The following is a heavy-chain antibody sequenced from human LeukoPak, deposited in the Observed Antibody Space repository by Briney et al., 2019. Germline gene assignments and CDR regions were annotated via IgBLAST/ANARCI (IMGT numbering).Heavy chain of an antibody. CDR2: ISYDGNNK. V-gene: IGHV3-30*18. CDR3: AKDFRNNWFDP. J-gene: IGHJ5*02. Sequence: PGGSLRLSCAASGFTFSNYGIHWVRQAPGKGLEWVAVISYDGNNKYYADSVKGRFTISRDNSKNTLFLQMNSLRAEDTAVYYCAKDFRNNWFDPWGQGTLVTVSS. CDR1: GFTFSNYG.